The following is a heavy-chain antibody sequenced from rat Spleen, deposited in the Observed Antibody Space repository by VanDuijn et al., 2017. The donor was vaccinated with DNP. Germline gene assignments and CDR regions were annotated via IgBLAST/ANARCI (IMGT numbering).Heavy chain of an antibody. J-gene: IGHJ2*01. D-gene: IGHD4-1*01. Sequence: EVQLVESGGGLVQPGRSLKLSCAASGFTFRDYYMAWVRQAPKKGLEWVATISTSGSRTYYSDSVKGRFIISRDNGKSSLYLQLSSLKSEDTATYYCAKNTGYYFDSWGQGVMVTVSS. CDR2: ISTSGSRT. CDR3: AKNTGYYFDS. CDR1: GFTFRDYY. V-gene: IGHV5-7*01.